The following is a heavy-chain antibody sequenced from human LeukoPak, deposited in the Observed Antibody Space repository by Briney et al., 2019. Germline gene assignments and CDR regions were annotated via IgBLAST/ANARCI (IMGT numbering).Heavy chain of an antibody. CDR2: IYYSGNT. CDR1: GGSISSDY. CDR3: ARDRAYYYDRTGYRIDY. Sequence: SETLSLTCTVSGGSISSDYWSWIRQSPGKGLEWIGYIYYSGNTYYNPSLKSRVTISIDTSKNQFSLNLTSVTAADTAVYYCARDRAYYYDRTGYRIDYWGQGTLVTVSS. J-gene: IGHJ4*02. D-gene: IGHD3-22*01. V-gene: IGHV4-59*12.